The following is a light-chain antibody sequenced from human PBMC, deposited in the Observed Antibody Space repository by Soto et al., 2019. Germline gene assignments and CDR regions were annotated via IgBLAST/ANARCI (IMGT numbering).Light chain of an antibody. J-gene: IGKJ2*01. CDR2: KAS. V-gene: IGKV1-5*03. CDR3: QQYNGLYT. CDR1: QSISSW. Sequence: DIQMTQSPSTLSASVGDRVTITCRASQSISSWLAWYQQKPGKAPKLLIYKASSLESGVPSRFSGSGSGTEFTLTISCLQPDDFATYYCQQYNGLYTFGQGTKLEIK.